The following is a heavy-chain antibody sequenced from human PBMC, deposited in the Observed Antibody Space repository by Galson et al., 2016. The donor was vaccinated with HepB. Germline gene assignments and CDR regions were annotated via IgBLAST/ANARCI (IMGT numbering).Heavy chain of an antibody. V-gene: IGHV1-8*01. CDR1: GYTFTNYN. D-gene: IGHD2-8*01. Sequence: SCKASGYTFTNYNLNWVRQAPGQALEWMGWVNPNSGDTGYAQKLQGTVTMTRNTSISTAYMELSSLRSEDTAVYFCARDGPHYVLRKYYVMDVWGKGTTVTVSS. CDR3: ARDGPHYVLRKYYVMDV. J-gene: IGHJ6*04. CDR2: VNPNSGDT.